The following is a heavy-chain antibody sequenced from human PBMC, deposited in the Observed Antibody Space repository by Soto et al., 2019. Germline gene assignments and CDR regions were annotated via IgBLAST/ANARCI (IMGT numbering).Heavy chain of an antibody. J-gene: IGHJ1*01. V-gene: IGHV3-9*01. CDR1: GFTFDDYV. D-gene: IGHD6-13*01. Sequence: LRLSCAASGFTFDDYVMHWVRQVPGKGLEWVSGINWNSGSIGYGDSVKGRFAISRDNAKNSLHLQMNSLSAEDTAFYYCVKDESINWYSGHFRHWGQGTLVTVSS. CDR2: INWNSGSI. CDR3: VKDESINWYSGHFRH.